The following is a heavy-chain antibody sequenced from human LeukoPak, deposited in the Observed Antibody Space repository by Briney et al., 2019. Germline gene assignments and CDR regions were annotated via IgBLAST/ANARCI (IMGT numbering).Heavy chain of an antibody. CDR3: ARVAGKGDNWFDP. CDR2: INYSGST. J-gene: IGHJ5*02. Sequence: PSETLSLTCAIYSESFSGYFWSWIRQPPGKGLEWIGEINYSGSTNYNPSLKSRVTISVDTSRNQFSLRLSSVTAADTAVYYCARVAGKGDNWFDPWGQGTLVTVSS. D-gene: IGHD6-19*01. CDR1: SESFSGYF. V-gene: IGHV4-34*01.